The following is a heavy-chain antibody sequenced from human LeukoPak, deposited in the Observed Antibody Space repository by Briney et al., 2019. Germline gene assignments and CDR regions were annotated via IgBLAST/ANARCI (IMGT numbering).Heavy chain of an antibody. Sequence: SETLSLTCAVYGGSFSGYYWSWIRQPPGKGLEWIGEINHSGSTNYNPSLKSRVTISVDTSKNQFSLKLSSVTAADTAVYYCARHSIVVVPAAIYPWGQGTLVTVSS. V-gene: IGHV4-34*01. CDR1: GGSFSGYY. CDR2: INHSGST. D-gene: IGHD2-2*01. J-gene: IGHJ5*02. CDR3: ARHSIVVVPAAIYP.